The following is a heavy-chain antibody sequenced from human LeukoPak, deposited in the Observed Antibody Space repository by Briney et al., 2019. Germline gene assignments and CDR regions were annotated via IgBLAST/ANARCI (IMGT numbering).Heavy chain of an antibody. V-gene: IGHV4-34*01. J-gene: IGHJ5*02. CDR2: INHSGST. Sequence: SETLSLTCAVYGGSFSGYYWSWIRQPPGKGLEWIGEINHSGSTNYNPSLKSRVTISVDTSKNQFSLKLSSVTAADTAVYYCARGRVRVVVVAATGGNWFDPWGQGTLDTVSS. D-gene: IGHD2-15*01. CDR1: GGSFSGYY. CDR3: ARGRVRVVVVAATGGNWFDP.